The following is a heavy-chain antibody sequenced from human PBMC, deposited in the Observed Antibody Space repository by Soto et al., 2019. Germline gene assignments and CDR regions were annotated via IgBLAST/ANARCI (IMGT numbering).Heavy chain of an antibody. Sequence: PSETLSLTCSFSGDSVTSHYLTWIRQSPEKGLEWIGYMHYTGFSHYNPSLKSRVTISVDTSKNQFSLKLSSVTAADTAVYYCARVQTYYYDSSGYYYFDYWGQGTLVTVSS. V-gene: IGHV4-59*08. J-gene: IGHJ4*02. CDR3: ARVQTYYYDSSGYYYFDY. CDR1: GDSVTSHY. D-gene: IGHD3-22*01. CDR2: MHYTGFS.